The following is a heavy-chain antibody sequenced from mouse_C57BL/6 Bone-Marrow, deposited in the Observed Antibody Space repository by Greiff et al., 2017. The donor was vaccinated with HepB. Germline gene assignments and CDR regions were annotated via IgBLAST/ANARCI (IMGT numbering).Heavy chain of an antibody. CDR1: GFTFSSYG. CDR3: ASPYYYGISFAY. J-gene: IGHJ3*01. CDR2: ISSGGSYT. Sequence: EVKLMESGGDLVKPGGSLKLSCAASGFTFSSYGMSWVRQTPDKRLEWVATISSGGSYTYYPDSVKGRFTISRDNAKNTLYLQMSSLKSEDTAMYYCASPYYYGISFAYWGQGTLVTVSA. D-gene: IGHD1-1*01. V-gene: IGHV5-6*01.